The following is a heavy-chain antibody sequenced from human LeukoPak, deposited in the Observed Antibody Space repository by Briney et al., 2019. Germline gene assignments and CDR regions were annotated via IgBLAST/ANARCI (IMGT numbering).Heavy chain of an antibody. D-gene: IGHD6-19*01. V-gene: IGHV3-74*01. CDR3: ARVFSGWYYYFDN. CDR1: GFTFSSYW. Sequence: PGGTLRLSCAASGFTFSSYWMHWVRQAPGKGLVWVSRINSDGSRTTYADSVKGRFTISRDNAKNTLYLQMNSLRAEDTGVYFCARVFSGWYYYFDNWGQGTLVTVSS. J-gene: IGHJ4*02. CDR2: INSDGSRT.